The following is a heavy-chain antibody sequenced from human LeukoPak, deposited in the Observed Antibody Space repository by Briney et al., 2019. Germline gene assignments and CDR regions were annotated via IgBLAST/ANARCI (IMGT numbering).Heavy chain of an antibody. CDR2: ISSSGSTI. CDR3: AREVDTTNYYYYMDV. Sequence: GGSLRLSCAASGFTFSSYEMNWVRQAPGKGLEWVSYISSSGSTIYYADSVKGRFTISRDNAKNSLYLQMNSLRAEDTAVYYCAREVDTTNYYYYMDVWGKGTTVTVSS. CDR1: GFTFSSYE. J-gene: IGHJ6*03. V-gene: IGHV3-48*03. D-gene: IGHD5-12*01.